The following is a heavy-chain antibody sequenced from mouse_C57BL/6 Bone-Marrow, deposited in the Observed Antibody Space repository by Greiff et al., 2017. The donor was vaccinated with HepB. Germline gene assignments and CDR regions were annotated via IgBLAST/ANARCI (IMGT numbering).Heavy chain of an antibody. D-gene: IGHD1-1*01. V-gene: IGHV1-15*01. Sequence: QVQLQQSGAELVRPGASVTLSCKASGYTFTDYEMHWVKQTPVHGLEWIGAIDPETVGTAYNQKFKGKAILTADKSSSTAYMELRSLTSEDSAVYYCTRGTYYYGSSLWAMDYWGQGTSVTVSS. CDR2: IDPETVGT. CDR3: TRGTYYYGSSLWAMDY. J-gene: IGHJ4*01. CDR1: GYTFTDYE.